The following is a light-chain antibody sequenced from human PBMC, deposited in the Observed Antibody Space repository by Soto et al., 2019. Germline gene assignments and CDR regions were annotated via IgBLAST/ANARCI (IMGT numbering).Light chain of an antibody. CDR1: QSISTD. V-gene: IGKV1-39*01. CDR3: QQSYLVPLT. Sequence: DIQMTQSPSSLSASVGDRVTITCRAGQSISTDLNWYQQKPGKAPNLLIYAANTLQSGVPSRFSGSGSGTDFTLTISSLQPEDFATYFCQQSYLVPLTFGGGTTVEIK. J-gene: IGKJ4*01. CDR2: AAN.